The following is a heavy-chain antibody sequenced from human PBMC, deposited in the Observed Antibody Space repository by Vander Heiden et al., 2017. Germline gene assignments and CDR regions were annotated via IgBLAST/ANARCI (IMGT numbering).Heavy chain of an antibody. Sequence: QVQLQQWGAGLWKPSETLSRTCAVYGGSFSGYYWSWIRQPPGKGLEWIGEINHSGSTNYNPSLKSRVTISVDTSKNQFSLKLSSVTAADTAVYYCARISPRGWSRYYYYYYGMDVWGQGTTVTVSS. V-gene: IGHV4-34*01. CDR1: GGSFSGYY. CDR2: INHSGST. J-gene: IGHJ6*02. D-gene: IGHD6-19*01. CDR3: ARISPRGWSRYYYYYYGMDV.